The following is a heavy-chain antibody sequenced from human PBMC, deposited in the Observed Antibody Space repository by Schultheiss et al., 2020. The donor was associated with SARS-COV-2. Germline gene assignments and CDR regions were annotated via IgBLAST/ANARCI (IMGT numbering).Heavy chain of an antibody. CDR1: GGTFSSYA. V-gene: IGHV1-69*05. Sequence: SVKVSCKASGGTFSSYAISWVRQAPGQGLEWMGGIIPIFGTANYAQKFQGWVTMTRDTSISTAYMELSRLRSDDTAVYYCARGRIAARPYYYYYYGMDVWGQGTTVTVSS. CDR3: ARGRIAARPYYYYYYGMDV. J-gene: IGHJ6*02. D-gene: IGHD6-6*01. CDR2: IIPIFGTA.